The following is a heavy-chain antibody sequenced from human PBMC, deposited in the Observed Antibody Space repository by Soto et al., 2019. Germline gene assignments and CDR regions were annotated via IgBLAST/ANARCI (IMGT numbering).Heavy chain of an antibody. D-gene: IGHD3-22*01. CDR1: GYTFTSYY. V-gene: IGHV1-46*01. J-gene: IGHJ4*02. Sequence: GASVKVSCKASGYTFTSYYMHWVRQAPGQGLEWMGIINPSGGSTSYAQKFQGRVTMTRDTSTSTVYMELSSLRSEDTAVYYCARDPYGVVVISPFDYWGQGTLVTVSS. CDR2: INPSGGST. CDR3: ARDPYGVVVISPFDY.